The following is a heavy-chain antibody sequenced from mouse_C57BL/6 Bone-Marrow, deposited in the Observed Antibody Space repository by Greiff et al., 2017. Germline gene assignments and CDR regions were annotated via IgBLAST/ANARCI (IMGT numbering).Heavy chain of an antibody. CDR3: ARGQLVYAMDY. Sequence: VQLQQSGGGLVKPGGSLKLSCAASGFTFSSYAMSWVRQTPEKRLEWVATISDGGSYTYYPDNVKGRFTISRDNAKNNLYLQMSHLKSEDTAMYYCARGQLVYAMDYWGQGTSVTVSS. CDR1: GFTFSSYA. V-gene: IGHV5-4*01. CDR2: ISDGGSYT. D-gene: IGHD4-1*02. J-gene: IGHJ4*01.